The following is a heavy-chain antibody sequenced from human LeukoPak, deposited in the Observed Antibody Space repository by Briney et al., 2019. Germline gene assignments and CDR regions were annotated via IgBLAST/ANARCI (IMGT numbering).Heavy chain of an antibody. CDR1: GYTFPSYD. CDR2: MNPNSGNT. J-gene: IGHJ5*02. D-gene: IGHD3-3*01. Sequence: ASVKVSCKASGYTFPSYDTNWVRQATGQGLEWMGWMNPNSGNTGYAQKFQGRVTMTRNTSISTAYMELSSLRSEDTAVYYCARGVLEWLFDWFDPWGQGTLVTVSS. V-gene: IGHV1-8*01. CDR3: ARGVLEWLFDWFDP.